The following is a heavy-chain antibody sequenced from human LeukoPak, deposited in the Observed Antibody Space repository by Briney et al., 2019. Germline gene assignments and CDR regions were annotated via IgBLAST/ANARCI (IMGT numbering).Heavy chain of an antibody. CDR2: ISGSGGST. CDR1: GFTFSSYA. CDR3: AKGYYDYVWGSYYFDY. J-gene: IGHJ4*02. V-gene: IGHV3-23*01. Sequence: GGSLRLSCAASGFTFSSYAMSWVRQAPGKGLEWVSAISGSGGSTYYADSVKGRFTISRDNSRDTLYLQMNSLRAEDTAVYYCAKGYYDYVWGSYYFDYWGQGTLLTVSS. D-gene: IGHD3-16*01.